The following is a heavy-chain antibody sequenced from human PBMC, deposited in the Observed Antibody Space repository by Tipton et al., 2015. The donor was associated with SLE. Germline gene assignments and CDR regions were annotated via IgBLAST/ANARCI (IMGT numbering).Heavy chain of an antibody. CDR1: GGHITSDY. CDR3: ARQGRNYASGSSF. D-gene: IGHD3-10*01. CDR2: IYTNGDR. J-gene: IGHJ3*01. Sequence: TLSLTCTVSGGHITSDYWSWLRLSAGRGLEGIGRIYTNGDRDFNPSLGSRVTMSLDASRRQISLRLKSVTAADTAVYYCARQGRNYASGSSFWGQGTMVTVSS. V-gene: IGHV4-4*07.